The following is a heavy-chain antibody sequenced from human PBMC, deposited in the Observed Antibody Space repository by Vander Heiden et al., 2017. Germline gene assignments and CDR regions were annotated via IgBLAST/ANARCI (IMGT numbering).Heavy chain of an antibody. CDR3: ARDEGLRLGELSLETFFDY. CDR1: GFTFSSYG. V-gene: IGHV3-33*01. D-gene: IGHD3-16*02. CDR2: IWYDGSNK. Sequence: QVQLVESGGGVVQPGRSLRLSCAASGFTFSSYGMHWVRQAPGKGLEWVAVIWYDGSNKYYADSVKGRFTISRDNSKNTLYLQMNNLRAEDTAVYYCARDEGLRLGELSLETFFDYWGQGTLVTVSS. J-gene: IGHJ4*02.